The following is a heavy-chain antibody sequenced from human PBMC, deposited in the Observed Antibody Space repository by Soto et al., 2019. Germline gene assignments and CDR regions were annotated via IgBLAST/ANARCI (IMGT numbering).Heavy chain of an antibody. CDR2: IIPRLGIT. D-gene: IGHD4-17*01. J-gene: IGHJ4*02. CDR1: GGTFSSYT. V-gene: IGHV1-69*02. CDR3: ARSGSQATVTTLDY. Sequence: QVQLVQSGAEVKKPGSSVKVSCKASGGTFSSYTISWVRQAPGQGLEWMGRIIPRLGITNNAQKFQGRVTITADNPTSTANMELSSLRSEDTAVYYCARSGSQATVTTLDYWGQGTLVTVAA.